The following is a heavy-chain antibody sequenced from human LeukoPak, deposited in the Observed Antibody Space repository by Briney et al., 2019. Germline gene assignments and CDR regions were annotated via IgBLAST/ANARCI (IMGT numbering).Heavy chain of an antibody. J-gene: IGHJ4*02. CDR2: INRDGSQI. CDR3: ARGGLTAGFDY. Sequence: GGCLRLSCAASGFTLSTSWMTWVRQAPGKGLEWVTNINRDGSQIDYMDSVKGRFTISRDSANNALYLQMNSLRGEDTAVYYCARGGLTAGFDYWGQGTLVTVSS. V-gene: IGHV3-7*01. CDR1: GFTLSTSW.